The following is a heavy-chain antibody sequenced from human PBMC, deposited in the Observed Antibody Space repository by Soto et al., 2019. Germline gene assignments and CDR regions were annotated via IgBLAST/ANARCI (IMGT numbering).Heavy chain of an antibody. CDR2: IYHSGST. CDR3: ASVRGGSYYAMDV. J-gene: IGHJ6*02. CDR1: GGSISSSNW. V-gene: IGHV4-4*02. Sequence: QVQLQESGPGLVKPSGTLSLTCAVSGGSISSSNWWSWVRQPPGKGLEWIGEIYHSGSTNYNPSLKSRVTISVDKPKNQFSLKLSSVTAADTAVYYRASVRGGSYYAMDVWGQGTTVTVSS. D-gene: IGHD3-10*02.